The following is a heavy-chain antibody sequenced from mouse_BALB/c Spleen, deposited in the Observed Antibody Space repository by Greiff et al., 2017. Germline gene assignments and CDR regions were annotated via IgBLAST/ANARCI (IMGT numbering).Heavy chain of an antibody. CDR3: ARRGYGNYSYYFDY. D-gene: IGHD2-1*01. J-gene: IGHJ2*01. V-gene: IGHV5-6*03. CDR2: ISSGGSYT. CDR1: GFTFSSYA. Sequence: EVKLMESGGGLVKPGGSLKLSCAASGFTFSSYAMSWVRQTPDKRLEWVATISSGGSYTYYPDSVKGRFTISRDNAKNTLYLQMSSLKSEDTAMYYCARRGYGNYSYYFDYWGQGTTLTVSS.